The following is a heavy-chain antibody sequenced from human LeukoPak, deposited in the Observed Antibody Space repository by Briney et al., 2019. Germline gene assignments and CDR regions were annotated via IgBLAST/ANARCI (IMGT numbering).Heavy chain of an antibody. J-gene: IGHJ6*02. D-gene: IGHD3-9*01. CDR3: ARDPLTRYFDWLLKDYYYGMDV. CDR2: ISYDGSNK. V-gene: IGHV3-30*04. CDR1: GFTFSSYA. Sequence: GRSLRLSCAASGFTFSSYAMHWVRQAPGKGLEWVAVISYDGSNKYYADSVKGRFTISRDNSKNTLYLQMNSLRAEDTAVHYCARDPLTRYFDWLLKDYYYGMDVWGQGTTVTVSS.